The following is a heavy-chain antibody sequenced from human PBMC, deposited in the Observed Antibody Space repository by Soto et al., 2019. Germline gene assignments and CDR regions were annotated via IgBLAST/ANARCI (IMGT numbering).Heavy chain of an antibody. CDR3: AREVVVVAAMGPYYYGMDV. Sequence: LRLSCAASGFTFSSYAMHWVRQAPGKVLEWVAVISYDGSNKYYADSVKGRFTISRDNSKNTLYLQMNSLRAEDTAVYYCAREVVVVAAMGPYYYGMDVWGQGTTVTVSS. CDR1: GFTFSSYA. CDR2: ISYDGSNK. D-gene: IGHD2-15*01. V-gene: IGHV3-30-3*01. J-gene: IGHJ6*02.